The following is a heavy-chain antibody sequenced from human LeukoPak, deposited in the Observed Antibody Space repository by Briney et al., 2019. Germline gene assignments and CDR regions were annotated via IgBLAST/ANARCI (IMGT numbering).Heavy chain of an antibody. J-gene: IGHJ4*02. CDR1: GFTVSSNY. D-gene: IGHD6-19*01. CDR2: IFSGGST. V-gene: IGHV3-53*01. CDR3: ARDLKTSGWYGDFDY. Sequence: GGSLRLSCVASGFTVSSNYMSWVRQAPGKGLDWVSAIFSGGSTFYADSVTGRFTISRDNSKNTVYLEMNSLRAEDTAVYYCARDLKTSGWYGDFDYWGQGTLVTVSS.